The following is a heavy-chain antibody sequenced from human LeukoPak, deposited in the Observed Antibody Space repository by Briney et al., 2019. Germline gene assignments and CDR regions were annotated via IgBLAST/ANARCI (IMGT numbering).Heavy chain of an antibody. Sequence: SETLSLTCTVSGGSISSYYWSWIRQPPGKGLEWIGYIYYSGSTNYNPSLKSRVTISVDTSKNQFSLKLSSVTAADTAVYYCARDCSGGSCYSESDAFGIWGQGTMVTVSS. CDR3: ARDCSGGSCYSESDAFGI. J-gene: IGHJ3*02. V-gene: IGHV4-59*01. D-gene: IGHD2-15*01. CDR1: GGSISSYY. CDR2: IYYSGST.